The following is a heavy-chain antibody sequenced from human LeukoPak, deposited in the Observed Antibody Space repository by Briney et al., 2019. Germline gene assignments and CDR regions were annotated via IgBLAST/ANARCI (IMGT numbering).Heavy chain of an antibody. J-gene: IGHJ6*02. CDR2: INHSGST. CDR3: ACSSTNYYYYGMDV. V-gene: IGHV4-34*01. Sequence: PSETLSLTCAVHGGSFSGYYWSWIRQPPGKGLEWIGEINHSGSTNYNPSLKSRVTISVDTSKNQFSLKLSSVTAADTAVYYCACSSTNYYYYGMDVWGQGTTVTVSS. CDR1: GGSFSGYY. D-gene: IGHD2-2*01.